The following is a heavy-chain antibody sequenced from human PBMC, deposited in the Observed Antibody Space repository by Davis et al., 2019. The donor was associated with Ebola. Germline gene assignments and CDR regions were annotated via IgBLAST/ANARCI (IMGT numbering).Heavy chain of an antibody. CDR1: SGSFSNHY. V-gene: IGHV4-34*01. D-gene: IGHD2-15*01. CDR2: VHHFGST. Sequence: SETLSLTCAVYSGSFSNHYWNWVRQSPGKGLEWLGEVHHFGSTNYNPSLKSRITISLDTTKNQVSLKLTSVTAADTAVYYCARGQRWSGGSCYFDYWAQGALVTVSS. J-gene: IGHJ4*02. CDR3: ARGQRWSGGSCYFDY.